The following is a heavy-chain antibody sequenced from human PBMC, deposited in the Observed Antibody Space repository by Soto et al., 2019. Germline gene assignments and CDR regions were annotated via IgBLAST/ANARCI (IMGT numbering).Heavy chain of an antibody. J-gene: IGHJ6*02. CDR1: GFTFSSYA. V-gene: IGHV3-23*01. CDR3: AKSSSSWYGGYYYGMDV. CDR2: ISGSGGST. Sequence: GGSLRLSCAASGFTFSSYAMIWVRQAPGKGLEWVSAISGSGGSTYYADSVKGRFTISRDNSKNTLYLQMNSLRAEDTAVYYCAKSSSSWYGGYYYGMDVWGQGTTVTV. D-gene: IGHD6-13*01.